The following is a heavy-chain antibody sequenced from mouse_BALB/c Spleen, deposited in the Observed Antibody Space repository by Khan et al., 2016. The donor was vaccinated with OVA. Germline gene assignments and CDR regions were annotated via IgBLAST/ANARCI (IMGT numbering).Heavy chain of an antibody. J-gene: IGHJ4*01. V-gene: IGHV1S56*01. CDR3: ARRRGSMDY. Sequence: QVQLQQPGTELVKPGASVKLSCKASGYTFTSYDINWVRQRPEQGLEWIGWIFPGDDNTNYNEKFKGKATLTTDKSSSTAYMQLSRLTSEDSAVNFCARRRGSMDYWGQGTSVTVSS. CDR1: GYTFTSYD. CDR2: IFPGDDNT.